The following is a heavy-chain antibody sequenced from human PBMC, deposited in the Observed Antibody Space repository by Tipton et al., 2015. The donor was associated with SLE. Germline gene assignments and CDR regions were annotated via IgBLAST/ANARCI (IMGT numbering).Heavy chain of an antibody. D-gene: IGHD6-13*01. CDR2: IYYSGST. CDR3: ARDSPRYSSSWYHPVY. V-gene: IGHV4-59*11. CDR1: GGSISSHY. J-gene: IGHJ4*02. Sequence: LRLSCTVSGGSISSHYWSWIRQPPGKGLEWIGYIYYSGSTNYNPSLKSRVTISVDTSKNQFSLKLSSVTAADTAVYYCARDSPRYSSSWYHPVYWGQGTLVTVSS.